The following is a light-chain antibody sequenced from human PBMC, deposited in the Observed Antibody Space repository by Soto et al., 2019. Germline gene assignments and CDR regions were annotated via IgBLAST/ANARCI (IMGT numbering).Light chain of an antibody. CDR2: EVT. CDR3: SSFAGGGNPVL. Sequence: QSALTQAPSASGSLGQSVTISCTGTSSDVGGYNYVSWHQQHPGKAPKVMIYEVTERPPGVPDRFSGSKSGNTASLTVSGLQAEDEADYYCSSFAGGGNPVLLGGGTKVTVL. CDR1: SSDVGGYNY. J-gene: IGLJ2*01. V-gene: IGLV2-8*01.